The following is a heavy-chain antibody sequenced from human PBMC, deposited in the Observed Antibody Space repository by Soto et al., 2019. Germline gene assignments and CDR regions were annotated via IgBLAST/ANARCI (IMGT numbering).Heavy chain of an antibody. CDR2: ISYDGSNK. CDR1: GFTFSSYG. CDR3: AKGAGTLDY. V-gene: IGHV3-30*18. Sequence: QVQLVESGGGVVQPGRSLRLSCAASGFTFSSYGMHWVLQAPGKGLEWVAVISYDGSNKYYADSVKGRFTISRDNSKNTLYLQMNSLRAEDTAVYDCAKGAGTLDYWGQGTLVTVSS. D-gene: IGHD6-19*01. J-gene: IGHJ4*02.